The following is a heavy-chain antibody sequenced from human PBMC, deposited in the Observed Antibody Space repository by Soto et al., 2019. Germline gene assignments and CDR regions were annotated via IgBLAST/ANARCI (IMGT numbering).Heavy chain of an antibody. CDR2: ISGSGGST. Sequence: GGSLRLSCAASGFTFSSYAMSWVRQAPGKGLEWVSAISGSGGSTYYADSVKGRFTISRDNSKNTLYLQMNSLRAEDTAVYYCAKDGVGYIVVVPAAIFDYWGQGTLVTVSS. CDR3: AKDGVGYIVVVPAAIFDY. J-gene: IGHJ4*02. CDR1: GFTFSSYA. V-gene: IGHV3-23*01. D-gene: IGHD2-2*01.